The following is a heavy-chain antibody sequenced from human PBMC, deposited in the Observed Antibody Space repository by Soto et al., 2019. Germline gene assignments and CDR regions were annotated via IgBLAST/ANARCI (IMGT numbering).Heavy chain of an antibody. J-gene: IGHJ1*01. Sequence: VQLVESGGALVQPGGSLRLSCAASGFSFSSYWMHWVRHAPGKGLVWVSRINSDGSSTTYADSVKGRFTISRDNAKNTLYLQMNSLTPEDTAVYYCAKGVPAATRYFQHWGQGTLVTVSS. CDR2: INSDGSST. D-gene: IGHD2-2*01. CDR3: AKGVPAATRYFQH. CDR1: GFSFSSYW. V-gene: IGHV3-74*01.